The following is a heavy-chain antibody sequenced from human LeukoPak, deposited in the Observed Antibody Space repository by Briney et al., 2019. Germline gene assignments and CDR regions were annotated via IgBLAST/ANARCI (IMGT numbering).Heavy chain of an antibody. V-gene: IGHV1-18*01. Sequence: ASVKVSCKASGYTFTSYGISWVRQAPGQGLEWMGWISAYNGNTNYAQKLQGRVTMTTDTSTSTAYMELRSLRSEDTAVYYCARSCYDLYYYYYYMDVWGKGTTVTVSS. J-gene: IGHJ6*03. CDR1: GYTFTSYG. CDR3: ARSCYDLYYYYYYMDV. CDR2: ISAYNGNT. D-gene: IGHD2-2*01.